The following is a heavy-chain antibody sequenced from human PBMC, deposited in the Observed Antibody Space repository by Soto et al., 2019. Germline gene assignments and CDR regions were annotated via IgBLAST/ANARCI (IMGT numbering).Heavy chain of an antibody. D-gene: IGHD3-3*01. CDR1: GFSLNTRGVG. CDR2: IYWDDDK. J-gene: IGHJ4*02. CDR3: AHRVLRTVFGLVTTTAIYFDF. Sequence: QITLNESGHPVVRPTETLPLTCRFSGFSLNTRGVGVGWIRQSPGKAPEWLAIIYWDDDKRYSASLKNRLTITKDTSKNQVVLTVSDLDPTDTATYYCAHRVLRTVFGLVTTTAIYFDFWGQGTPVAVSS. V-gene: IGHV2-5*02.